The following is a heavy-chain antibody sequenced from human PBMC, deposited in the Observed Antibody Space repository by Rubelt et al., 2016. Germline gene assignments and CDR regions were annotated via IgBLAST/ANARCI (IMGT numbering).Heavy chain of an antibody. D-gene: IGHD4-17*01. Sequence: QITLKESGPTLVKHTQTLTLTCNFSGFSLSTSGVGVGWIRQPPGKALEWLALIYWDDDKRYSPSLKSRINLSKATSKTQVVLTMTNMDPGDTATYYCVHRPRSRSTVTTPYFDYWGQGTLVTVSS. CDR3: VHRPRSRSTVTTPYFDY. V-gene: IGHV2-5*02. CDR1: GFSLSTSGVG. CDR2: IYWDDDK. J-gene: IGHJ4*02.